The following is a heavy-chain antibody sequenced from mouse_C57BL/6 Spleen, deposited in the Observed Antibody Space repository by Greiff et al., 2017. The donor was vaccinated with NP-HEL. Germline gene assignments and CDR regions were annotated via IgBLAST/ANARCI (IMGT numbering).Heavy chain of an antibody. CDR1: GYTFTSYW. CDR3: ARSLWLLHYAMDY. V-gene: IGHV1-53*01. D-gene: IGHD2-3*01. J-gene: IGHJ4*01. Sequence: QVQLQQPGTELVKPGASVKLSCKASGYTFTSYWMHWVKQRPGQGLEWIGNINPSNGGTNYNEKFKSKATLTVDKSSSTAYMQLSSLTSEDSAVYDCARSLWLLHYAMDYWGQGTSVTVSS. CDR2: INPSNGGT.